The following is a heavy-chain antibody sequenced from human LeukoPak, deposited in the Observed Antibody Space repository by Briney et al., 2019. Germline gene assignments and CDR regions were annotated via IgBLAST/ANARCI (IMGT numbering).Heavy chain of an antibody. Sequence: SETLSLTCTVSGGSISSSSYYWSWIRQPPGKGLEWIGEINHSGSTNYNPSLESRVTISVDTSKNQFSLKLSSVTAADTAVYYCARGKQWSIDYWGQGTLVTVSS. J-gene: IGHJ4*02. CDR2: INHSGST. CDR1: GGSISSSSYY. D-gene: IGHD6-19*01. CDR3: ARGKQWSIDY. V-gene: IGHV4-39*07.